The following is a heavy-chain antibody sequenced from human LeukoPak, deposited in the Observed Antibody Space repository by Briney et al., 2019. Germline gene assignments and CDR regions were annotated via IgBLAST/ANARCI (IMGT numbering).Heavy chain of an antibody. V-gene: IGHV4-34*01. CDR3: ARPSGDY. CDR1: GGSFSGYY. J-gene: IGHJ4*02. Sequence: KPSETLSLTCAVYGGSFSGYYWSWIRQPPGKGLEWIGEINHSGSTNYNPSLKSRVTISVDTSKNQFSLKLSSVTAADTAVYYCARPSGDYWGQGTLVTVSS. CDR2: INHSGST.